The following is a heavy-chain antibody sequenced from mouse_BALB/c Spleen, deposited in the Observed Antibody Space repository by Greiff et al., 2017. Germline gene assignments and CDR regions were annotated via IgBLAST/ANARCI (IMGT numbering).Heavy chain of an antibody. V-gene: IGHV1-80*01. CDR1: GYAFSSYW. D-gene: IGHD1-1*01. Sequence: QVQLQQSGAELVRPGSSVKISCKASGYAFSSYWMNWVKQRPGQGLEWIGQIYPGDGDTNYNGKFKGKATLTADKSSSTAYMQLSSLTSEDSAVYFCASGGPSTVAFDVWGAGTTVTVSS. CDR3: ASGGPSTVAFDV. J-gene: IGHJ1*01. CDR2: IYPGDGDT.